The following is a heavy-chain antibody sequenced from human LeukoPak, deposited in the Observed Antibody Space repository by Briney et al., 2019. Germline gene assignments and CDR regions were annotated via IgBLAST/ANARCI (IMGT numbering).Heavy chain of an antibody. CDR2: ISSSSSYI. D-gene: IGHD6-19*01. CDR3: ARVWTGQWPPHYYYMDV. V-gene: IGHV3-21*01. CDR1: GFTFSTFT. Sequence: GGSLRLSCVVPGFTFSTFTMNWVRQAPGKGLEWVSCISSSSSYIYYADSVKGRFTISRDNAKNSLYLQMNSLRAEDTAVYYCARVWTGQWPPHYYYMDVWGKGTTVTISS. J-gene: IGHJ6*03.